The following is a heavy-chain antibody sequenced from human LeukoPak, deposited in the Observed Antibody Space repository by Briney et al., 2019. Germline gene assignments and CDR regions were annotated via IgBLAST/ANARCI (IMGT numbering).Heavy chain of an antibody. J-gene: IGHJ4*02. CDR3: ARTSDKPMVLTTDFDY. D-gene: IGHD5-18*01. Sequence: GGSLRLSCAASGFTFSSYAMSWVRQAPGKGLEWVSAISGSGGSTYYADSLKGRFTISRHNAKNSLYLQMNSLRAEDTAVYYCARTSDKPMVLTTDFDYWGQGTLVTVSS. V-gene: IGHV3-23*01. CDR2: ISGSGGST. CDR1: GFTFSSYA.